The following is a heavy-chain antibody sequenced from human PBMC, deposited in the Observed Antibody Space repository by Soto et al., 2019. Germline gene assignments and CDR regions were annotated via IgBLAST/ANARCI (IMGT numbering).Heavy chain of an antibody. J-gene: IGHJ4*02. V-gene: IGHV3-21*01. CDR3: ARVSDDIVLTSEW. D-gene: IGHD2-8*01. Sequence: AGGSLRLSCAASGFTFSDYSVNWVRQAPGKGLEWVSFISSSSSYIYYADSVKGRFTISRDNAKNSVYLQMSSLRAEDTAVYYCARVSDDIVLTSEWWGQGTLVTVSS. CDR1: GFTFSDYS. CDR2: ISSSSSYI.